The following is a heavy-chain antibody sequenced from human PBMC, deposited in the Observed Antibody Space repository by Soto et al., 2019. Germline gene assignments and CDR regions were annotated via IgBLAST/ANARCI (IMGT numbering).Heavy chain of an antibody. CDR1: GGSFSGYY. Sequence: KPSGTLSLTCAVYGGSFSGYYWSCVRQPPGKGGEWKGEINHSGGTNYNPSLKSGVAISGDTSKNQFSLKLSSVTAADTAVYYCARIQVGIRSDYYYMDVWGKGTTVTASS. CDR2: INHSGGT. V-gene: IGHV4-34*01. CDR3: ARIQVGIRSDYYYMDV. J-gene: IGHJ6*03.